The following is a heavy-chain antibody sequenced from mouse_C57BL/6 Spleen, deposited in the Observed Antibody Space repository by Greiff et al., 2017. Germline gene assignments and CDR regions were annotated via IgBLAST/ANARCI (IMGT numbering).Heavy chain of an antibody. D-gene: IGHD1-1*01. CDR1: GYTFTSYW. J-gene: IGHJ2*01. V-gene: IGHV1-69*01. CDR3: ARQWVYGSSHFDY. CDR2: IEPSDSYT. Sequence: VQLQQPGAELVMPGASVKLSCKASGYTFTSYWMHWVKQRPGQGLEWIGEIEPSDSYTNYNQKFKGKSTLTVDKSSSTAYMQLSSLTSEDSAVYYCARQWVYGSSHFDYWGQGTTLTVSS.